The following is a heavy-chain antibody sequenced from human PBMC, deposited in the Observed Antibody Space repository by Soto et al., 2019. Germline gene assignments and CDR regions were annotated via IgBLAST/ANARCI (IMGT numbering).Heavy chain of an antibody. Sequence: EGQLVESGGGLVQPGGSLRLSCAASGFTFSSYWMHWVRQAPGKGLVWVSRINSDETRANYADSVEGRFTISRDNARNTLHLQMNGLRAEDTAVYYCARSHCTSTTCYIHYFMDVWGKGTTVTVSS. D-gene: IGHD2-2*02. V-gene: IGHV3-74*01. CDR3: ARSHCTSTTCYIHYFMDV. CDR2: INSDETRA. J-gene: IGHJ6*03. CDR1: GFTFSSYW.